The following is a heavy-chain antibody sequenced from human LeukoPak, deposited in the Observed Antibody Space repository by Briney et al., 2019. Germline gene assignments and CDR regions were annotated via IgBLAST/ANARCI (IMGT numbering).Heavy chain of an antibody. CDR1: GGSISSSSYY. Sequence: SETLSLTCTVAGGSISSSSYYWGWVRQSPAKGLEWIGSMYYSGIIYYNPSLKSRVTISVDTSKNQFSLELSSVAAADTAVYFCARKDSNYGGFDYWGQGTLVTVSS. J-gene: IGHJ4*02. D-gene: IGHD4-11*01. CDR2: MYYSGII. V-gene: IGHV4-39*07. CDR3: ARKDSNYGGFDY.